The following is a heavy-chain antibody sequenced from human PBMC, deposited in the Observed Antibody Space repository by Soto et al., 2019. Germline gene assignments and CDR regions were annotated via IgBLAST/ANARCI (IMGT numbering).Heavy chain of an antibody. V-gene: IGHV3-33*01. CDR2: IWYDGSNK. Sequence: LRLSCAASGFTFSSYGMHWVRQAPGKGLEWVAVIWYDGSNKYYADSVKGRFTISRDNSKNTLYLQMNSLRAEDTAVYYCARDLGTGIYYYYGMDVWGQGTTVTVSS. CDR1: GFTFSSYG. D-gene: IGHD7-27*01. CDR3: ARDLGTGIYYYYGMDV. J-gene: IGHJ6*02.